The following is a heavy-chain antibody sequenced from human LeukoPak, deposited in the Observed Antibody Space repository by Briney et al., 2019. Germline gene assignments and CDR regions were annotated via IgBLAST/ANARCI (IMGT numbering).Heavy chain of an antibody. V-gene: IGHV3-30*06. CDR1: GFTFSSYG. CDR3: ARDRALAVSLSD. Sequence: GGSLRLSCAASGFTFSSYGMHWVRQAPDKGLEWVAGVSYDGSNKYYGDSVKGRFTISRDNSNNGLFLQLTSLRVEDTAVYFCARDRALAVSLSDWGQGTLVTVS. J-gene: IGHJ4*02. D-gene: IGHD2-15*01. CDR2: VSYDGSNK.